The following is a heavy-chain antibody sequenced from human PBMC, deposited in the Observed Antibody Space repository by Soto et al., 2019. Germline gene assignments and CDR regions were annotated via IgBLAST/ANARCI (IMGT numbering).Heavy chain of an antibody. V-gene: IGHV4-31*03. Sequence: QVQLQESGPGLLKPSQTLSLTCTVSGGSISSGGYYWSWIRQHPGKGLEWIGYIYYSGSTYYNPSLKSRVTISVDTSKNQFSLKLSSVTAADTAVYYCARDGGGDYVVNYWGQGTLVTVSS. CDR1: GGSISSGGYY. D-gene: IGHD4-17*01. J-gene: IGHJ4*02. CDR3: ARDGGGDYVVNY. CDR2: IYYSGST.